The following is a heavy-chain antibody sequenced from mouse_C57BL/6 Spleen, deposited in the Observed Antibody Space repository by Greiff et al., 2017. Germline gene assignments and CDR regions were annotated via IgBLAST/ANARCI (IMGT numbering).Heavy chain of an antibody. Sequence: VQLQQSGAELVKPGASVKISCKASGYAFSSYWMNWVKQRPGKGLEWIGQIYPGVGDTNYNGKFKGKATLTADKSSSTAYMQLSSLTSEDSAVYFCARSRYYGSSPYYFDYWGQGTTLTVSS. J-gene: IGHJ2*01. D-gene: IGHD1-1*01. V-gene: IGHV1-80*01. CDR3: ARSRYYGSSPYYFDY. CDR2: IYPGVGDT. CDR1: GYAFSSYW.